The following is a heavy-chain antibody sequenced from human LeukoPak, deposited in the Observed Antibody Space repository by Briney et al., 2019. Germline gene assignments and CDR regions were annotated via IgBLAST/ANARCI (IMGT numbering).Heavy chain of an antibody. CDR3: ASWGIAVAETYYFDY. Sequence: GGSLRLSCAASGFTVSSNYVSWVRQAPGKGLEWVSVIYSGGSTYYADSVKGRFTISRDNSKNTLYLQMNSLRAEDTAVYYCASWGIAVAETYYFDYWGQGTLVTVSS. CDR2: IYSGGST. CDR1: GFTVSSNY. D-gene: IGHD6-19*01. J-gene: IGHJ4*02. V-gene: IGHV3-53*01.